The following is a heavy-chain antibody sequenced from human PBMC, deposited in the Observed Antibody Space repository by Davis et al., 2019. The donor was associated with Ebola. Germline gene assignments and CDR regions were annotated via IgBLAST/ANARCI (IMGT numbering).Heavy chain of an antibody. CDR2: INPDTSST. D-gene: IGHD3-10*01. J-gene: IGHJ4*02. V-gene: IGHV1-18*04. CDR1: GYTFSSYD. CDR3: ARGKYYPEY. Sequence: ASVKVSCKASGYTFSSYDIVWVRQAPGQGLKWMGWINPDTSSTNYVQKFQGRVTMTTDTSTTTVYMELRSLRSDDTAVYYCARGKYYPEYWGQGTLVTVSS.